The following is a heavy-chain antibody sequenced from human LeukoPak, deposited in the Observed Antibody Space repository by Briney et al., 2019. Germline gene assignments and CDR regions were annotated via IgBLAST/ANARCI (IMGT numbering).Heavy chain of an antibody. V-gene: IGHV3-30*04. CDR1: GFTFSSYA. CDR3: ARDAPIAVVYYFDY. Sequence: QAGGSLSLSCAASGFTFSSYAMLWVRQAPGKGLEWVAVISYDGSNKYYADSVKGRFTISRDNSKNTLHLQMNSLRAEDTAVYYCARDAPIAVVYYFDYWGQGTLVTVSS. J-gene: IGHJ4*02. CDR2: ISYDGSNK. D-gene: IGHD6-19*01.